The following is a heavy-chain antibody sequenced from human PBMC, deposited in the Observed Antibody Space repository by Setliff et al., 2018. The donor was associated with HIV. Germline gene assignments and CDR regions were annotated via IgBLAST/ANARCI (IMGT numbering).Heavy chain of an antibody. CDR2: INTDTGNT. CDR3: ARGMNAVRYFDWLDAFDI. J-gene: IGHJ3*02. V-gene: IGHV1-3*04. D-gene: IGHD3-9*01. Sequence: AASVKVSCKTSGYTFIHYDIHWVRQAPGERLEWLGWINTDTGNTKYSQKFQDRLTFTRDTSALTADMELSSLRPEDTAVYFCARGMNAVRYFDWLDAFDIWGQGTMVTVSS. CDR1: GYTFIHYD.